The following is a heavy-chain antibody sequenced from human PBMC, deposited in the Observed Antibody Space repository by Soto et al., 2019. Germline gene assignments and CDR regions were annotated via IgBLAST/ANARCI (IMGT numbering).Heavy chain of an antibody. D-gene: IGHD3-22*01. CDR1: GFTFNKYA. V-gene: IGHV3-23*01. CDR3: AKDTSGYYGVFDY. J-gene: IGHJ4*02. CDR2: ISSSGGST. Sequence: PGGSLRLSCTASGFTFNKYAMSWVRQAPGKGLEWVSVISSSGGSTYYADSVKGRFTISRDNSKNTLYLQMNSLRAEDTDVYYCAKDTSGYYGVFDYWGQGTLVTVSS.